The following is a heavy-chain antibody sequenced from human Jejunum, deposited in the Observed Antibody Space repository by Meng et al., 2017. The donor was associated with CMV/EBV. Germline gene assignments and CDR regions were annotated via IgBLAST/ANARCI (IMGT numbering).Heavy chain of an antibody. D-gene: IGHD5-12*01. Sequence: KASGYTFTAYYLHWVRQAPGQGLEWTGWVYPPSGVTEYARRFQGRVTMTRDTSITTAYMELSRLTSDDTALYYCAAVTYSAYNDFDYWGQGTLVTVSS. CDR2: VYPPSGVT. V-gene: IGHV1-2*02. J-gene: IGHJ4*02. CDR1: GYTFTAYY. CDR3: AAVTYSAYNDFDY.